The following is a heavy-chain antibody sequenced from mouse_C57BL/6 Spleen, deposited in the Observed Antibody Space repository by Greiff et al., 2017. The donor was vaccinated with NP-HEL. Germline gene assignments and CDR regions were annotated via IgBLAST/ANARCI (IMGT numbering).Heavy chain of an antibody. CDR1: GFTFKDDY. CDR2: IDPENGDT. CDR3: TTDTTVLAPGCFAY. Sequence: VHVKQSGAELVRPGASVKLSCTASGFTFKDDYMHWVKQRPEQGLEWIGWIDPENGDTEYASKFQGKATITADTSSNTAYLQLSSLTSEDTAVYDCTTDTTVLAPGCFAYWGQGTLVTVSA. V-gene: IGHV14-4*01. J-gene: IGHJ3*01. D-gene: IGHD1-1*01.